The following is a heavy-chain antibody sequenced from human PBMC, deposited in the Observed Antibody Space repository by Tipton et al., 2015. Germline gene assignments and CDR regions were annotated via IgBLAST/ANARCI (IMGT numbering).Heavy chain of an antibody. CDR2: ISQSGNT. Sequence: TLSLTCAVSAYSISSDYYWGWIRQPPGKGLEWIGGISQSGNTYYTPSLRIRVTMSRDTSKNQFSLKLTSVTAADTAVYYCACQDYDLLSRDYPAIDYWGQGTLVIVSS. V-gene: IGHV4-38-2*01. CDR3: ACQDYDLLSRDYPAIDY. D-gene: IGHD3-3*01. CDR1: AYSISSDYY. J-gene: IGHJ4*02.